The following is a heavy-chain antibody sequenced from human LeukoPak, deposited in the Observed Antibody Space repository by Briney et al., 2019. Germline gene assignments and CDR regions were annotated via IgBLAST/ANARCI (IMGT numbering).Heavy chain of an antibody. V-gene: IGHV4-39*07. CDR3: AGEPRSSSWYVAY. CDR2: IYYSGIT. J-gene: IGHJ4*02. CDR1: GGSISSSSYY. Sequence: SETLSLTCTVSGGSISSSSYYWGWIRQPPGKGLEWIASIYYSGITYYNPSLKNRVTISVDTSRNQFSLRLSSVTAADTAVYYCAGEPRSSSWYVAYWGQGTLVTVSS. D-gene: IGHD6-13*01.